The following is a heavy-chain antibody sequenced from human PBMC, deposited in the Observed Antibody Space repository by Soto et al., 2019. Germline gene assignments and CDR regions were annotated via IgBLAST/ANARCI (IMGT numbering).Heavy chain of an antibody. V-gene: IGHV3-30-3*01. CDR2: ISYDGSNK. CDR3: ARVRDSSGYHVEVFDY. J-gene: IGHJ4*02. Sequence: PGGSLRLSCAASGFTFSSYAMHWFRQAPGKGLAWVAVISYDGSNKYYADSVKGRFTISRDNSKNTLYLQMNSLRAEDTAVYYCARVRDSSGYHVEVFDYWGQGTLVTVSS. D-gene: IGHD3-22*01. CDR1: GFTFSSYA.